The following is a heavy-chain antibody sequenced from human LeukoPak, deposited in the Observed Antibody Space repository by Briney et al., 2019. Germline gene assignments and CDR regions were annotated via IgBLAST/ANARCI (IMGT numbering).Heavy chain of an antibody. CDR3: ARDLTRILLLNRGDY. CDR2: ISSSGSTI. V-gene: IGHV3-48*03. CDR1: GFTFSSYE. D-gene: IGHD2-15*01. J-gene: IGHJ4*02. Sequence: GGSLRLSCAASGFTFSSYEMNWVRQAPGKGLEWVSYISSSGSTIYYADSVKGRFTISRDNAKNSLYLQMNSLRAEDTAVYYCARDLTRILLLNRGDYWGQGTLVTVSS.